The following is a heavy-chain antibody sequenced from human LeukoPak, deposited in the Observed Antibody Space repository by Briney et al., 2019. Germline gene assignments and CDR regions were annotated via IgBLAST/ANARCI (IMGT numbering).Heavy chain of an antibody. D-gene: IGHD6-19*01. V-gene: IGHV4-59*01. CDR3: AGGGQWLAFEY. CDR2: IYYSGST. Sequence: SETLSLSCSVPVGSISSYSWCWIRQPPREGLEWIGYIYYSGSTNYSPSIKSRVTMSVDTSKNQFSLKLSSVTAADTAVYHCAGGGQWLAFEYWGQGTLVTVSS. J-gene: IGHJ4*02. CDR1: VGSISSYS.